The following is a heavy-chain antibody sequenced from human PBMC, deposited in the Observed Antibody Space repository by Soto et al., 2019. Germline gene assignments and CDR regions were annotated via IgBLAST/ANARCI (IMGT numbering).Heavy chain of an antibody. CDR3: ARGVTMVRGVINTPYFDY. J-gene: IGHJ4*02. V-gene: IGHV4-31*03. D-gene: IGHD3-10*01. CDR2: IYYSGGT. Sequence: QVQLQESGPGLVKPSQTLSLTCTVSGGSISSGGYYWSWIRQHPGKGLEWIGYIYYSGGTYYKPSPKSRFDISVDTSKNQFSLKLSSVTAADTAVYYCARGVTMVRGVINTPYFDYWGQGTLVTVSS. CDR1: GGSISSGGYY.